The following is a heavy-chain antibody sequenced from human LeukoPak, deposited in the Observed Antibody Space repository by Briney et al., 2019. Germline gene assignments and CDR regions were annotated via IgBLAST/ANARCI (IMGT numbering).Heavy chain of an antibody. CDR1: GFTFSSYA. D-gene: IGHD6-19*01. J-gene: IGHJ5*02. CDR2: ISYDGSNK. V-gene: IGHV3-30-3*01. CDR3: AQGDSSGWYGSWFDP. Sequence: GRSLRLSCAASGFTFSSYAMHWVRQAPGKGLEWVAVISYDGSNKYYADSVKGRFTISRDNSKNTLYLQMNSLRAEDTAVYYCAQGDSSGWYGSWFDPWGQGTLVTVSS.